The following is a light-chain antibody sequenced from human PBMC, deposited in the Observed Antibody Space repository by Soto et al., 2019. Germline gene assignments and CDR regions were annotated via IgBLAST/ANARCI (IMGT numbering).Light chain of an antibody. J-gene: IGLJ2*01. Sequence: QSALTQPASVSGSPGQSITISCTGTSSDVGSYNFVSWYQHHAGTAPKLIIYQVTNRPSGVSDRFSASKSGDTASLTISVLQAEDEAIYYCSSYTGFSTDILFGGGTQLTVL. CDR2: QVT. CDR1: SSDVGSYNF. V-gene: IGLV2-14*01. CDR3: SSYTGFSTDIL.